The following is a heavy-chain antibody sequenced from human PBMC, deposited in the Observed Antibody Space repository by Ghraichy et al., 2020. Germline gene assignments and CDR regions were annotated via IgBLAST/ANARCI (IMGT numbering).Heavy chain of an antibody. CDR2: IYSGGST. D-gene: IGHD3-22*01. J-gene: IGHJ4*02. CDR3: ARDRSGSSGIDY. Sequence: GESLNISCAASGFTVSSNYMSWVRQAPGKGLEWVSVIYSGGSTYYADSVKGRFTISRDNSKNTLYLQMNSLRAEDTAVYYCARDRSGSSGIDYWGQGTLVTVSS. V-gene: IGHV3-66*01. CDR1: GFTVSSNY.